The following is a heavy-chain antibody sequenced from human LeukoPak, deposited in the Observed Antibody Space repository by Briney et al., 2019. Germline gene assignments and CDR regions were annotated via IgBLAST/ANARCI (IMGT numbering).Heavy chain of an antibody. J-gene: IGHJ4*02. V-gene: IGHV4-38-2*02. CDR1: GYSISSAYY. D-gene: IGHD5-18*01. CDR3: ARSRRGYSYGSLDY. CDR2: IYHSGST. Sequence: PSETLSLTCTVSGYSISSAYYWGWIRQPPGKGLEWIGTIYHSGSTYFNPSLKSRVAISVDTSKNQFSLNLSSVTAADTAVYYCARSRRGYSYGSLDYWGQGTLVTVSS.